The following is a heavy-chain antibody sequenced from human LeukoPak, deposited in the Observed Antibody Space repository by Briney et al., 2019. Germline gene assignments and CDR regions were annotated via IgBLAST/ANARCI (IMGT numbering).Heavy chain of an antibody. CDR1: GGSISSGGYY. Sequence: SETLSLTCTVSGGSISSGGYYWSWIRQPPGKGLEWIGEINHSGSTNYNPSLKSRVTISVDTSKNQFSLKLSSVTAADTAVYYCARGSGSYPYYFDYWGQGTLVTVSS. CDR2: INHSGST. CDR3: ARGSGSYPYYFDY. V-gene: IGHV4-39*07. D-gene: IGHD1-26*01. J-gene: IGHJ4*02.